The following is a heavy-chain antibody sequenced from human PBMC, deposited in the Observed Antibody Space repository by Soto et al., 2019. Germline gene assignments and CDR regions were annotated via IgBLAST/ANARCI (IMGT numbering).Heavy chain of an antibody. CDR3: ARVRVIRGVIPSHFGL. CDR2: IIPLYGTV. CDR1: GGTFNSYG. J-gene: IGHJ4*02. D-gene: IGHD3-10*01. V-gene: IGHV1-69*06. Sequence: QAHLAQSGAEVKKPGSSVTVSCKASGGTFNSYGISWVRQAPGQGLDWMGVIIPLYGTVNYALKFEGRVSRTADKSRSTAYMGLNSLRSDDTAVYYCARVRVIRGVIPSHFGLWGQGTQVTVAS.